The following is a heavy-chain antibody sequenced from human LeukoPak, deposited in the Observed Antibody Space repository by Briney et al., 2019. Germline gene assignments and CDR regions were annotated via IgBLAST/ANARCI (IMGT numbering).Heavy chain of an antibody. Sequence: PGGSLRLSCAASGFTFSSYGMHWVRQAPGKGLDWVAFIHHDGSNKYYADSVRGRFTISRDNSKNTLYLQMNSLRTEDTAVYYCARDLSIDYWGQGTPVTVSS. V-gene: IGHV3-30*02. J-gene: IGHJ4*02. D-gene: IGHD3-9*01. CDR2: IHHDGSNK. CDR1: GFTFSSYG. CDR3: ARDLSIDY.